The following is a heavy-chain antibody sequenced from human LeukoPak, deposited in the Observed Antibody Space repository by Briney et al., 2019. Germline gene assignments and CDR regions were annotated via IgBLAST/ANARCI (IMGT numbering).Heavy chain of an antibody. CDR2: ISSNGGST. V-gene: IGHV3-64*01. J-gene: IGHJ6*04. CDR1: GFTFSSYA. CDR3: ARDRGYVDV. D-gene: IGHD3-10*01. Sequence: GGSLRLSXVASGFTFSSYAMHWVRQAPGKGLEYVSAISSNGGSTYYANSVKGRFTISRDNSKNTLYLQMGSLRAEDMAVYYCARDRGYVDVWGKGTTVTVSS.